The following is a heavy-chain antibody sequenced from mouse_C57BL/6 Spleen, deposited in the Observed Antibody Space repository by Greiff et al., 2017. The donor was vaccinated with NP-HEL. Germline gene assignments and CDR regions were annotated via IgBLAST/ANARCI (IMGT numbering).Heavy chain of an antibody. CDR2: ISSGGSYT. D-gene: IGHD2-2*01. CDR1: GFTFSSYG. CDR3: ARHDAYDGLWYFDV. V-gene: IGHV5-6*01. Sequence: EVQLVESGGDLVKPGGSLKLSCAASGFTFSSYGMSWVRQTPDKRLEWVATISSGGSYTYYPDSVKGRFTISRDNAKNTLYLQMSSLKSEDTAMYYCARHDAYDGLWYFDVWGTGTTVTVSS. J-gene: IGHJ1*03.